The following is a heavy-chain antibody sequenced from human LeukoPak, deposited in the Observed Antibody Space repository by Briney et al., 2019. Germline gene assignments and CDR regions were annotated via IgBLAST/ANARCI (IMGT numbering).Heavy chain of an antibody. Sequence: KPSETLSLTCAVYGGSFSGYYWSWIRHPPGRGLEWLGEINHSGSTNYNPSLKSRVTISVDTSKNQFSLKLSSVTAADTAVYYCARARFYSYGGYYYYYGMDVWGQGTTVTVSS. CDR2: INHSGST. CDR1: GGSFSGYY. D-gene: IGHD5-18*01. V-gene: IGHV4-34*01. J-gene: IGHJ6*02. CDR3: ARARFYSYGGYYYYYGMDV.